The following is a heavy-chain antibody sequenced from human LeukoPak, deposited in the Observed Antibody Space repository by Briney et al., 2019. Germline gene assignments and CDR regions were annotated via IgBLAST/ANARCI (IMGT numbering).Heavy chain of an antibody. J-gene: IGHJ4*02. CDR1: VFTFDDYA. V-gene: IGHV3-43*02. CDR2: IRADGITT. Sequence: GGSLRLSCAASVFTFDDYAMHWVRQAPGKGLEWGSVIRADGITTYYADSVKGRFTISRDSSKNSLYLQMNSLRTEDSALYYCAKDYYWGQGTLVTVSS. CDR3: AKDYY.